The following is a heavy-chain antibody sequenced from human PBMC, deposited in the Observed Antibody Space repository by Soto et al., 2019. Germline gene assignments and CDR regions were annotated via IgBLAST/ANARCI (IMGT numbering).Heavy chain of an antibody. V-gene: IGHV1-69*13. D-gene: IGHD5-12*01. CDR3: ARVLWDGYNFRHKNWFDP. CDR1: GGTFSSYA. CDR2: IIPIFGTA. Sequence: SVKVSCKASGGTFSSYAISWVRQAHGQGLEWMGGIIPIFGTANYAQKFQGRVTITADESTSTAYMELSSLRSEDTAVYYCARVLWDGYNFRHKNWFDPRGQGTLVTVSS. J-gene: IGHJ5*02.